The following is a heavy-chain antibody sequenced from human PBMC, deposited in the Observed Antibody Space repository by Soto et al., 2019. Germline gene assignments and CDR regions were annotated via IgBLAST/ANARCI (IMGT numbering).Heavy chain of an antibody. J-gene: IGHJ4*02. D-gene: IGHD3-10*01. CDR3: ARDSGTEFDY. CDR1: GGSISSYY. Sequence: SETLSLTCXVSGGSISSYYWSWIRQPPGKGLEWIGYIYYSGSTNYNPSLKSRVTISVDMSKNQFSLKLSSVTAADTAVYYCARDSGTEFDYWGQRTLVTVSS. CDR2: IYYSGST. V-gene: IGHV4-59*01.